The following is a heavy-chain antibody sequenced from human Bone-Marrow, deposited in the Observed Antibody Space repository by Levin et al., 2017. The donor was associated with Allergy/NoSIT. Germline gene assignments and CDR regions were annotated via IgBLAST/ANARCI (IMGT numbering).Heavy chain of an antibody. CDR2: ISYDGSNK. Sequence: GGSLRLSCAASGFTFSSYGMHWVRQAPGKGLEWVAVISYDGSNKYYADSVKGRFTISRDNSKNTLYLQMNSLRAEDTAVYYCAKDFESISGHLPGVYYYYGMDVWGQGTTVTVSS. CDR1: GFTFSSYG. J-gene: IGHJ6*02. CDR3: AKDFESISGHLPGVYYYYGMDV. D-gene: IGHD3-9*01. V-gene: IGHV3-30*18.